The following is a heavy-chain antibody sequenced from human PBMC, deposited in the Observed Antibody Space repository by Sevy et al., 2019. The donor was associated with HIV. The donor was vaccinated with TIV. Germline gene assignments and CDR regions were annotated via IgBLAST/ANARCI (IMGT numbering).Heavy chain of an antibody. CDR2: ISSSSSTI. D-gene: IGHD6-13*01. Sequence: GGSLRLSCAASGFTFSSYSMNWVRQAPGKGLEWVSYISSSSSTIYYADSVKGRFTISRDNAKNSLYLQMNSLRAEDMAVYYCAIDFHSSSWYPDYYYYGMDVWGQGTTVTVSS. V-gene: IGHV3-48*01. CDR3: AIDFHSSSWYPDYYYYGMDV. J-gene: IGHJ6*02. CDR1: GFTFSSYS.